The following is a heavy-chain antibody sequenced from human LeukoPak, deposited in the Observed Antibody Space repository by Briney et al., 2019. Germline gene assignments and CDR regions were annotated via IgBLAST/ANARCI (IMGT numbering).Heavy chain of an antibody. D-gene: IGHD3-9*01. J-gene: IGHJ4*02. Sequence: SETLSLTCTVSGGSISSSSYYWGWIRQPPGKGLEWIGSIYYSGSTYYNPSLKSRVTISVDTSKNQFSLKLSSVTAADTAVYYCAGTLYDILTGYPNYFDYWGQGTLVTVSS. CDR2: IYYSGST. CDR1: GGSISSSSYY. CDR3: AGTLYDILTGYPNYFDY. V-gene: IGHV4-39*07.